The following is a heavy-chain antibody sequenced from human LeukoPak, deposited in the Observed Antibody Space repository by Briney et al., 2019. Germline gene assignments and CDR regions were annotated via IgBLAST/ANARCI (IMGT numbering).Heavy chain of an antibody. CDR3: ARAGGGDYGDAFDI. Sequence: SETLSLTCTVSGGSISSSSYYWGWIRQPPGKGLEWIGSIYYSGSTYYNPSLKSRVTISVDTSKNQFSLKLSSVTAADTAVYYCARAGGGDYGDAFDIWGQGTMVTVSS. CDR2: IYYSGST. V-gene: IGHV4-39*07. J-gene: IGHJ3*02. D-gene: IGHD2-21*02. CDR1: GGSISSSSYY.